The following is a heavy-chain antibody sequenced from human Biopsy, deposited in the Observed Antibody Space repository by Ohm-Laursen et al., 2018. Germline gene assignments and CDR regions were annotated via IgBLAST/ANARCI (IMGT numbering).Heavy chain of an antibody. CDR2: IDGSTSYI. V-gene: IGHV3-21*04. CDR1: GFTFSDYN. J-gene: IGHJ4*02. Sequence: SLRLSCAASGFTFSDYNMHWVRQAPGKGLEWVALIDGSTSYIYYVDSVKGRFSISRDNSKNTLYLQMNSLRAEDTAVYYCAKVSPTILSSFDYWGQGTLVTVSS. D-gene: IGHD3-9*01. CDR3: AKVSPTILSSFDY.